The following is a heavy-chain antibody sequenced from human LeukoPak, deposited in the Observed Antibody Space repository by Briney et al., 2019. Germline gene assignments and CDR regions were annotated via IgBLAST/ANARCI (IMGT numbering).Heavy chain of an antibody. D-gene: IGHD2-15*01. CDR3: ARDLGRRCSGGSCYYYNNYMDV. CDR1: GYTFTTYN. CDR2: ISGYNGNT. V-gene: IGHV1-18*01. J-gene: IGHJ6*03. Sequence: ASVKVSCKASGYTFTTYNINWVRQAPGQGLEWMGWISGYNGNTNYAQKLQGRVTMTTDTSTSTAYMELRSLKSDDTAVYYCARDLGRRCSGGSCYYYNNYMDVWGKGTTVTISS.